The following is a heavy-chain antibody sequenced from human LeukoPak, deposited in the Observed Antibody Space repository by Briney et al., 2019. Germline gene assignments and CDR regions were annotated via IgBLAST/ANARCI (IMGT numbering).Heavy chain of an antibody. CDR2: INHSGST. J-gene: IGHJ6*03. V-gene: IGHV4-34*01. CDR3: ARGRYMDV. Sequence: PSETLSLTCAVYGGSSSGYYWSWIRQPPGKGLEWIGEINHSGSTNYNPSLKSRVTISVDTSKNQFSLKLSSVTAADTAVYYCARGRYMDVWGKGTTVTVSS. CDR1: GGSSSGYY.